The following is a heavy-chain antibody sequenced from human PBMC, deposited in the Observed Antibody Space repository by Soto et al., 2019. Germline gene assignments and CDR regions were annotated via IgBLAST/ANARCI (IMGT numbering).Heavy chain of an antibody. CDR1: GGTFSSYA. D-gene: IGHD1-26*01. CDR3: ARAVLSGSYPTYYYYGMDV. J-gene: IGHJ6*02. CDR2: IIPIFGTA. Sequence: QVQLVQSGAEVKKPGSSVKVSCKASGGTFSSYAISWVRQAPGQGLEWMGGIIPIFGTANYAQKFQGRVTITAEEXXSXAXMELSSLRSEDTAVYYCARAVLSGSYPTYYYYGMDVWGQGTTVTVSS. V-gene: IGHV1-69*12.